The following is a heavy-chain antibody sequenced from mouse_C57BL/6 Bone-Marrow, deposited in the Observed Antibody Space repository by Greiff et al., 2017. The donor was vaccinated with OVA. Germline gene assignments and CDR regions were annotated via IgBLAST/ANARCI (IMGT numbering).Heavy chain of an antibody. CDR2: IYPRSGNT. CDR1: GYTFTSYG. D-gene: IGHD2-3*01. Sequence: VQLKESGAELARPGASVKLSCKASGYTFTSYGISWVKQRTGQGLEWIGEIYPRSGNTYYNEKFKGKATLTADKSSSTAYMELSSLTSEDSAVYCCADDGYYGDYWGQGTTLTVSS. J-gene: IGHJ2*01. V-gene: IGHV1-81*01. CDR3: ADDGYYGDY.